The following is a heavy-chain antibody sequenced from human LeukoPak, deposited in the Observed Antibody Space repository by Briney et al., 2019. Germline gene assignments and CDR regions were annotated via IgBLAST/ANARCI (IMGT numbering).Heavy chain of an antibody. CDR1: GFTFSTYW. CDR3: ARFGSGYYQFDY. V-gene: IGHV3-7*01. CDR2: IKHDGSQK. J-gene: IGHJ4*02. Sequence: GGSLRLSCAASGFTFSTYWMGWVRQAPGKGLEWVANIKHDGSQKYYVDSVKGRFTISRDNAKNSLDLQMNSLRAEDTAVYYCARFGSGYYQFDYWGQGTLVTVSS. D-gene: IGHD3-22*01.